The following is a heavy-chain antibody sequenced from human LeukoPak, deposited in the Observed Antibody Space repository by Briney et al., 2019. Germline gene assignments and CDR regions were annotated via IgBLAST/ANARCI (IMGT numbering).Heavy chain of an antibody. CDR3: ATLGSYSSSWYGAYFDY. D-gene: IGHD6-13*01. CDR1: GYTLTKLS. CDR2: FDPEDGET. J-gene: IGHJ4*02. V-gene: IGHV1-24*01. Sequence: ASVKVSCKVSGYTLTKLSMHWVRQAPGKGLAWMGGFDPEDGETIYAQKFQGRVTMTEDTSTDTAHMELSSLRSEDTAVYYCATLGSYSSSWYGAYFDYWGQGTLITVSS.